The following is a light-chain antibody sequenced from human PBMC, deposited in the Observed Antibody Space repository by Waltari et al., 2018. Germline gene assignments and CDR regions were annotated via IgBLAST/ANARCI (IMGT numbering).Light chain of an antibody. CDR2: AAS. J-gene: IGKJ2*01. CDR3: QQLKSYPYT. Sequence: QLTQSPSSLSASVGDRVTITCRASQGISSYLAWYQQRPGKAPKLLIFAASTLHTGVPSRFSGRESGTDFTLTISSLQTEDFATYYCQQLKSYPYTFGQGTKLEIK. CDR1: QGISSY. V-gene: IGKV1-9*01.